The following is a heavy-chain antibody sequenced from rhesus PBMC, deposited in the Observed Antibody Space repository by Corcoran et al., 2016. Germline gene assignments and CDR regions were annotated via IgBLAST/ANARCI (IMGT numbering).Heavy chain of an antibody. CDR3: ASDRGYASGVFDY. Sequence: QLQLQESGPGLVKPSETLSVTCAVSGGSISSSYWSWIRQAPGKGLEWFGYIAGSGSSTNYHPSLKSRCTLSVDTSKNQLSLKLCSVTAADTAVYYCASDRGYASGVFDYWGQGVLVTVSS. J-gene: IGHJ4*01. CDR1: GGSISSSY. V-gene: IGHV4-169*02. CDR2: IAGSGSST. D-gene: IGHD2-39*02.